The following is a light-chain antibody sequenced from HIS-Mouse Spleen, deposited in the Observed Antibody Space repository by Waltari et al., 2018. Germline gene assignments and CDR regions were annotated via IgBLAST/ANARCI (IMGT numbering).Light chain of an antibody. Sequence: DIQMTQSPSTLSASAGDRVTITCRASQSISSWLAWYKKKPGKATKLLIYKASSVESGVPSRFSGSGSGTEFTLTISSLQPDDFATYYCQQYNSYLYTFGQGTKLEIK. CDR3: QQYNSYLYT. V-gene: IGKV1-5*03. J-gene: IGKJ2*01. CDR2: KAS. CDR1: QSISSW.